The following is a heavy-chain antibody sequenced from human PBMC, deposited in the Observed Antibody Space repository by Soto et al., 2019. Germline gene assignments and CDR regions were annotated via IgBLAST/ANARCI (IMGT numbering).Heavy chain of an antibody. Sequence: QVQLVQSGAEVKKPGASVKVSCKASGYTFTSYDINWVRQATGQGLEWMGWMNPHSGNTGYAQRFQGRFTMTTKTAISTAYMELGSMRSEDTAVYYCAREGDYDFWSGYYTGTYWFDPWGQGTLVTVSS. V-gene: IGHV1-8*01. CDR1: GYTFTSYD. CDR3: AREGDYDFWSGYYTGTYWFDP. CDR2: MNPHSGNT. D-gene: IGHD3-3*01. J-gene: IGHJ5*02.